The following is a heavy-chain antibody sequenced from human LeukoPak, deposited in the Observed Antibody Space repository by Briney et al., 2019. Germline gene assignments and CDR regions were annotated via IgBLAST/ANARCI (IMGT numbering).Heavy chain of an antibody. J-gene: IGHJ4*02. D-gene: IGHD2-15*01. Sequence: GGSLRLSCEASGFTFSSYWMSWVRQAPGKGLEWVANIKQDGSEKYYVDSVKGRFTISRDNAKNSLYLQMNSLRAEDTAVYYCARVRGGYCSGGSCYYTFSEQYYFDYWGQGTLVTVSS. V-gene: IGHV3-7*03. CDR2: IKQDGSEK. CDR3: ARVRGGYCSGGSCYYTFSEQYYFDY. CDR1: GFTFSSYW.